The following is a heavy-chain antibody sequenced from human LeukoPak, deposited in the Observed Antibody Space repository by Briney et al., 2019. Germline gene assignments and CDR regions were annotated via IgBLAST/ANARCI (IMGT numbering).Heavy chain of an antibody. V-gene: IGHV4-34*01. D-gene: IGHD2-15*01. Sequence: SETLSLTCAVSGGSFSGYYWSWIRQPPGKGLEWIGEINHSGSTNYNPSLKSRVTISVDTSKNQFSLKLSSVTAADTAVYYCARGGIVVVVAATPRLSWFDPWGQGTLVTVSS. CDR2: INHSGST. CDR3: ARGGIVVVVAATPRLSWFDP. J-gene: IGHJ5*02. CDR1: GGSFSGYY.